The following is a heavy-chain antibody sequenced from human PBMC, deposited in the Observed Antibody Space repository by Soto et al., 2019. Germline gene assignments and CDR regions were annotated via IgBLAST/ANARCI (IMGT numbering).Heavy chain of an antibody. CDR2: IFPGDSDT. D-gene: IGHD3-3*02. Sequence: HGESLKISCKGSGYTFTSYWIGWVRQIPGKGLEWMGIIFPGDSDTRYSPSFQGQVTISADKSSTTAFLQWSSLKAPDTAMYYCARHAQYQPFFYFDTWGQGNLVTVS. CDR3: ARHAQYQPFFYFDT. CDR1: GYTFTSYW. J-gene: IGHJ4*02. V-gene: IGHV5-51*01.